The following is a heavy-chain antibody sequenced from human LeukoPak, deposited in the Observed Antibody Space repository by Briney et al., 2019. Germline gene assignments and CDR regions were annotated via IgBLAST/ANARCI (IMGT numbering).Heavy chain of an antibody. CDR1: GYTFTGYY. CDR3: ARVGVGYCSGGSCYFY. J-gene: IGHJ4*02. Sequence: ASAKVSCKASGYTFTGYYMHWVRQAPGQGLEWMGWINPNSGGTNYAQKFQGRVTMTRDTSISTAYMELSRLRSDDTAVYYCARVGVGYCSGGSCYFYWGQGTLVTVSS. D-gene: IGHD2-15*01. CDR2: INPNSGGT. V-gene: IGHV1-2*02.